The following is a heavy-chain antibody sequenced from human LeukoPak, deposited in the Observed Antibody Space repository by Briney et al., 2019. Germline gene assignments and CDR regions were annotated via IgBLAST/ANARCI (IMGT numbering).Heavy chain of an antibody. D-gene: IGHD3-10*01. CDR1: GGSISSYY. J-gene: IGHJ4*02. V-gene: IGHV4-34*01. CDR2: INHSGST. Sequence: KPSETLPLTCTVSGGSISSYYWSWIRQPPGKGLEWIGEINHSGSTNYNPSLKSRVTISVDTSKNQFSLKLSSVTAADTAVYYCARDLYSRRMDYYGSGSYLAYWGRGTLVTVSS. CDR3: ARDLYSRRMDYYGSGSYLAY.